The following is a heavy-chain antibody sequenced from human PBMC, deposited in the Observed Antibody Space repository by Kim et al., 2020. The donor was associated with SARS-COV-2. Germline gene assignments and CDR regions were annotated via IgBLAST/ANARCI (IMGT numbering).Heavy chain of an antibody. V-gene: IGHV3-48*02. J-gene: IGHJ4*02. CDR1: GFIFSSYN. D-gene: IGHD1-20*01. CDR3: ARVYKMGITGTTCSDY. CDR2: ISSSSSTI. Sequence: GGSLRLSCAASGFIFSSYNMNWVRQAPGKGLEWVSYISSSSSTIYYVDSVKGRFTISRDNAKDSLYLQMNSLRDEDTAVYYCARVYKMGITGTTCSDYWGPGTLVTVSS.